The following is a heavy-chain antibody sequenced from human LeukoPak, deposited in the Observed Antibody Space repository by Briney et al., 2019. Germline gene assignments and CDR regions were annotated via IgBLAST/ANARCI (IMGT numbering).Heavy chain of an antibody. CDR1: GGSISSDGYY. Sequence: SETLSLTCTVSGGSISSDGYYWSWIRQHQGKGLEWIVYIFYSGSTYYNPSLKSRVAISVDTSKIQFSLKLSSVTAADTAVYYCARERARYYDFWSGYDYYYGMDVWGQGTTVTVSS. V-gene: IGHV4-31*03. CDR2: IFYSGST. D-gene: IGHD3-3*01. CDR3: ARERARYYDFWSGYDYYYGMDV. J-gene: IGHJ6*02.